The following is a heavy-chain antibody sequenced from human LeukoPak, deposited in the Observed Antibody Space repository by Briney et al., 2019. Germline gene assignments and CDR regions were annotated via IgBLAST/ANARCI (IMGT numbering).Heavy chain of an antibody. J-gene: IGHJ2*01. CDR2: MNPSSGGT. Sequence: ASVKVSCKPSGYIFTGYYLHWVRQAPGQGLEWMGWMNPSSGGTTSAPKLQGRVTMTRDTSISTAYMELSSLRSDDTAVYYCARGRTRTGEPGRWYFDLWGRGTLVTVSS. CDR3: ARGRTRTGEPGRWYFDL. V-gene: IGHV1-2*02. D-gene: IGHD7-27*01. CDR1: GYIFTGYY.